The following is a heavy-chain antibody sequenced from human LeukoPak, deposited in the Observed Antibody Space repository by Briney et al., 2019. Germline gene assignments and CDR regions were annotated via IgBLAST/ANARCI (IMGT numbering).Heavy chain of an antibody. CDR2: ISSASNAI. J-gene: IGHJ5*02. V-gene: IGHV3-48*01. CDR1: GFTFSSYS. CDR3: ARDGWFGDYNWFDP. D-gene: IGHD3-10*01. Sequence: GRSLRLSCAASGFTFSSYSMHWVRQAPGNGLEWISYISSASNAIYYADSVKGRFTISRDNAKNSVYLQMNSLRAEDTAMYYCARDGWFGDYNWFDPWGQGTLVTVSS.